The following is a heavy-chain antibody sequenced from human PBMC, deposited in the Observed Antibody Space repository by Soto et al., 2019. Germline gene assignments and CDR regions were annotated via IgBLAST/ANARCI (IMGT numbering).Heavy chain of an antibody. CDR1: GGTFSSYA. CDR3: ARGGYSSTWSNLLDRSGLDV. CDR2: IVPLFRTT. Sequence: SVKVSCKTSGGTFSSYAINWVRQAPGQGLEWMGGIVPLFRTTNYAQKFQGRVTITADTSTYTVYMELSELRSGDTAVYYCARGGYSSTWSNLLDRSGLDVWRQGTTGPVSS. D-gene: IGHD6-13*01. J-gene: IGHJ6*02. V-gene: IGHV1-69*06.